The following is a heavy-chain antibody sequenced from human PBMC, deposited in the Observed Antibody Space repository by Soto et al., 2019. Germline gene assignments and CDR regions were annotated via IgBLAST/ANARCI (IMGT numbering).Heavy chain of an antibody. Sequence: PSETLSLTCAVYGGSFSGYYWSWIRQPPGKGLEWIGEINHSGSTNYNPSLKSRVTISVDTSKNQFSLKLSSVTAADTAVYYCARGTPNYYDSSGYVAPPSSDDYWGKGTLVTVSS. D-gene: IGHD3-22*01. CDR3: ARGTPNYYDSSGYVAPPSSDDY. J-gene: IGHJ4*02. CDR2: INHSGST. CDR1: GGSFSGYY. V-gene: IGHV4-34*01.